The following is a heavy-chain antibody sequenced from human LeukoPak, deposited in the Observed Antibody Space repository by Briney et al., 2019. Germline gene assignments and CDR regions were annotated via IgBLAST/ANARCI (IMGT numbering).Heavy chain of an antibody. D-gene: IGHD1-14*01. J-gene: IGHJ4*02. CDR3: ARDSSGRVDY. CDR2: IYYSGST. Sequence: SETLSLTCTVSGGSISSYYWSWIRQPPGKGLEWIGYIYYSGSTNYNPSLKSRVTISVDTSKNQLSLKLSSVTAADTAVYYCARDSSGRVDYWGQGTLVTVSS. V-gene: IGHV4-59*12. CDR1: GGSISSYY.